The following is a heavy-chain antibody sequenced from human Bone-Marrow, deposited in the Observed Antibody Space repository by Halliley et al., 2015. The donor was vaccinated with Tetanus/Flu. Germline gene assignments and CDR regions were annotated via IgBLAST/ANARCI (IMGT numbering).Heavy chain of an antibody. Sequence: SLRLSCAASGFSFNTYGVHWVRQIPGKGLEWVAVISYDGYNKDYAESVKGRFTISRDNSKNTLYLQMNSLRAEDTAVYYCAKYLNCTISSCFSDWFDPWGQGILVTVSS. CDR2: ISYDGYNK. CDR3: AKYLNCTISSCFSDWFDP. D-gene: IGHD2-8*01. CDR1: GFSFNTYG. V-gene: IGHV3-30*18. J-gene: IGHJ5*02.